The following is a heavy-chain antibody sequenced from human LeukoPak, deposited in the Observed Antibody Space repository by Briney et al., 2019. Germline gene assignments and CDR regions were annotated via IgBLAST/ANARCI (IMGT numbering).Heavy chain of an antibody. CDR3: ARDKLSSWYLLDV. D-gene: IGHD6-13*01. CDR2: ISVYNGNT. CDR1: GYTFTSYG. V-gene: IGHV1-18*01. J-gene: IGHJ6*04. Sequence: ASVKVSCKASGYTFTSYGISWVRQAPGQGLEWMGWISVYNGNTNYAQKLQGRVTMTTDTSTSTAYMELRSLRSDDTAIYYCARDKLSSWYLLDVWGKGTTVIVSS.